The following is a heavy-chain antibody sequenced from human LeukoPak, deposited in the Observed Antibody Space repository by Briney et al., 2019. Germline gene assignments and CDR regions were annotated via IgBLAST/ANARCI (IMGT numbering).Heavy chain of an antibody. V-gene: IGHV3-23*01. Sequence: GALRLSRAASGFTLSSYAMIWVRQAPGKGLEWVAGISGSGGSTYYADSVKGRFTISRDNSKNTLYLQMNSLRAEDTAVYYCAKDPSPGDAFDIWGQGTMVTVSS. J-gene: IGHJ3*02. CDR2: ISGSGGST. CDR3: AKDPSPGDAFDI. D-gene: IGHD3-10*01. CDR1: GFTLSSYA.